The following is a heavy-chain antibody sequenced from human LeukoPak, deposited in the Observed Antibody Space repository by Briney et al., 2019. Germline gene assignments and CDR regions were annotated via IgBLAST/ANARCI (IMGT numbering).Heavy chain of an antibody. J-gene: IGHJ6*02. CDR1: GFTFSSYG. CDR3: AKDTYGSGTVYYYGMDV. Sequence: GRSLRLSCAASGFTFSSYGMHWVRQAPGKGLDWVAVISYDGSNKYYADSVKGRFTISRDNSKNTLYLQMNSLRAEDTAVYYCAKDTYGSGTVYYYGMDVWGQGTTVTVSS. D-gene: IGHD3-10*01. V-gene: IGHV3-30*18. CDR2: ISYDGSNK.